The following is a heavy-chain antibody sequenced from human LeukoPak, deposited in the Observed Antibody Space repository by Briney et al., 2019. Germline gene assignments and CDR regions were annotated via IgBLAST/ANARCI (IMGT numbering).Heavy chain of an antibody. CDR2: IGSSGGGT. D-gene: IGHD2-8*01. V-gene: IGHV3-23*01. CDR1: GFTFSSYA. CDR3: ARRNGYYYYGMDV. J-gene: IGHJ6*02. Sequence: GGSLRLSCAASGFTFSSYAMNWVRQAPGKGLEWVSAIGSSGGGTYYADSVKGRFTISRDNAKNSLYLQMNSLRAEDTAVYYCARRNGYYYYGMDVWGQGTTVTVSS.